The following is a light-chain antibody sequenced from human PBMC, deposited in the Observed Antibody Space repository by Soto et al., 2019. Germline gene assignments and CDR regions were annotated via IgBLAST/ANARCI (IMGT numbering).Light chain of an antibody. CDR2: HAS. V-gene: IGKV1-5*01. Sequence: DIQMTHSPSTLPASVGDRVTITCRASQSISNWLAWYQRKPGTAPKLLIYHASTLESGVPSRFSGSGSGTEFTLTISSLQPDDFATYYCQQYMRYSFGQGTKVDIK. CDR1: QSISNW. J-gene: IGKJ1*01. CDR3: QQYMRYS.